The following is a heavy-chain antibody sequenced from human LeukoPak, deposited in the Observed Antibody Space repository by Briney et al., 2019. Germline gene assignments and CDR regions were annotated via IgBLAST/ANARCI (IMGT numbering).Heavy chain of an antibody. CDR2: ISYDGNSK. V-gene: IGHV3-30*18. CDR1: GFTFSSYG. D-gene: IGHD6-19*01. J-gene: IGHJ4*02. CDR3: AKGVISVALVDY. Sequence: PGGSLRLSCAASGFTFSSYGMHWVRQAPGKGLEWVAVISYDGNSKYYADSVKGRFTISRDNSKNTLYLQMNSLRAEDTAVYYCAKGVISVALVDYWGQGTLVTVSS.